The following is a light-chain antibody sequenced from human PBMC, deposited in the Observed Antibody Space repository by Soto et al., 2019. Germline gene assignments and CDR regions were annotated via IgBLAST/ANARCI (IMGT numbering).Light chain of an antibody. CDR1: QGISSY. CDR2: ATS. J-gene: IGKJ5*01. Sequence: IQLTQSPSSLSASVGDRVTITCRASQGISSYLNWYQQRPGKAPEVLIYATSSLQSGVPSRFRGTGSVTDFTLTITSLQPDDFASYYCQHTFSTPITFAQGTRL. CDR3: QHTFSTPIT. V-gene: IGKV1-39*01.